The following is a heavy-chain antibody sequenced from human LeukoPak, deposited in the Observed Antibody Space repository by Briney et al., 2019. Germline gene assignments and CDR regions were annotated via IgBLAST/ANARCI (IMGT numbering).Heavy chain of an antibody. V-gene: IGHV3-23*01. D-gene: IGHD1-7*01. CDR1: GFTFSSYA. J-gene: IGHJ5*02. CDR2: ISGSGGST. Sequence: GGSLRLSCAASGFTFSSYAMSWVRQAPGKGLEWVSAISGSGGSTYYADSVKGRFTISRDNSKSTLYLQMNSLRAEDTAVYYCAKPFNWNYVNWFDPWGQGTLVTVSS. CDR3: AKPFNWNYVNWFDP.